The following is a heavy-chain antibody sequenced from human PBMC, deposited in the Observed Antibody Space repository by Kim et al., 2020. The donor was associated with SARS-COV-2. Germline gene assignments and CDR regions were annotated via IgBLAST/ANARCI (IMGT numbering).Heavy chain of an antibody. Sequence: QKFQGRVTMTRDTSTSTVYMELSSLRSEDTAVYYCARIPMVRGTMGWFDPWGQGTLVTVSS. D-gene: IGHD3-10*01. J-gene: IGHJ5*02. CDR3: ARIPMVRGTMGWFDP. V-gene: IGHV1-46*01.